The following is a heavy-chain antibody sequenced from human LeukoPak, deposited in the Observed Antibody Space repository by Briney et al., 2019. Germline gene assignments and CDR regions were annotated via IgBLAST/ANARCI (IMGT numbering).Heavy chain of an antibody. V-gene: IGHV4-59*08. J-gene: IGHJ5*02. CDR3: ATHTSDVVPAAENWFDP. CDR2: IYHSGST. CDR1: GGSISSYY. Sequence: SETLSLTCTVSGGSISSYYWSWIRQPPGKRLEWLGSIYHSGSTYYNPSLKSRVTISVDTSKNQFSLKLSSVTAADTAVYYCATHTSDVVPAAENWFDPWGQGTLVTVSS. D-gene: IGHD2-2*01.